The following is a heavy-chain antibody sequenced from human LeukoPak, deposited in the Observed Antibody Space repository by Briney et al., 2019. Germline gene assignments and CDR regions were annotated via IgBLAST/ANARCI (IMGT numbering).Heavy chain of an antibody. D-gene: IGHD1-26*01. CDR3: ARGYRTVGAIEYFQH. CDR2: INPNSGGT. Sequence: ASVKVSCKASGYTFTGYYMHRVRQAPGQGLEWMGRINPNSGGTNYAQKFQGRVTMTRDTSISTAHMELSRLRSDDTAVYYCARGYRTVGAIEYFQHWGQGTLVTVSS. V-gene: IGHV1-2*06. CDR1: GYTFTGYY. J-gene: IGHJ1*01.